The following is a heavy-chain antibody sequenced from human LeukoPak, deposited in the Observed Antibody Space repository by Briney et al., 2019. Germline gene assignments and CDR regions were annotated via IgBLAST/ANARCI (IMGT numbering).Heavy chain of an antibody. V-gene: IGHV3-48*04. Sequence: GVLRLSCAASGFTFSSYSMNWVRQAPGKGLEWVSYISSSSSTIHYADSVKGRFTISRDNAKNSLYLQMNSLRAEDTAVYYCARDLVYSSGWYEVDFDYYWGQGTLVTASS. J-gene: IGHJ4*02. CDR1: GFTFSSYS. CDR2: ISSSSSTI. CDR3: ARDLVYSSGWYEVDFDYY. D-gene: IGHD6-19*01.